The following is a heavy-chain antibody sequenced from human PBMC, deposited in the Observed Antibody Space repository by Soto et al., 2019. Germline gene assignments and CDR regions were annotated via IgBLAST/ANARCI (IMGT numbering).Heavy chain of an antibody. Sequence: GASVKVSCKDSGYTFTSYDINWVRQATGQGLEWMGWMNPNSGNTGYAQKFQGRVTMTRNTSISTAYMELSSLRSEDTAVYYCARVDTVTTWNYYYYYMDVWGKGTTVTVSS. D-gene: IGHD4-4*01. V-gene: IGHV1-8*01. CDR1: GYTFTSYD. CDR2: MNPNSGNT. J-gene: IGHJ6*03. CDR3: ARVDTVTTWNYYYYYMDV.